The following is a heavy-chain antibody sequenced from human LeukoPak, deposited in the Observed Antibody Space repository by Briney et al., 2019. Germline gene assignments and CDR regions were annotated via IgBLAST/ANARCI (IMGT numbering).Heavy chain of an antibody. CDR1: GFTVSSNY. CDR2: IYTDGSI. D-gene: IGHD1-26*01. CDR3: ARNLVGATPYSIGY. Sequence: PGGSLRLSCAASGFTVSSNYMSWVRQAPGKGLVWVSVIYTDGSIYYADSVKGRFTISRDNSKNTLYLQMNSLRADDTAVYYCARNLVGATPYSIGYWGQGILVTVSS. V-gene: IGHV3-53*01. J-gene: IGHJ4*02.